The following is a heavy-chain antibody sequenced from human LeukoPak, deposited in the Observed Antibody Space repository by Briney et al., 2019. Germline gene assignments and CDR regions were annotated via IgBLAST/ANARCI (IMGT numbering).Heavy chain of an antibody. J-gene: IGHJ5*02. CDR1: GFTFNTYW. CDR2: INQGGNEK. V-gene: IGHV3-7*01. Sequence: GGSLRLSCAVSGFTFNTYWMTWLRQDPGKGLEWVASINQGGNEKYYVASVRGRFSISRDNAKNSLYLQMNSLRADDTAVYYCAKDKGARLFDPWGQGTLVIVSS. D-gene: IGHD6-25*01. CDR3: AKDKGARLFDP.